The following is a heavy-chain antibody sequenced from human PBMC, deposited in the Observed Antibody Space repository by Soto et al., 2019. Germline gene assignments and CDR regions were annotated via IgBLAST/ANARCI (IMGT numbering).Heavy chain of an antibody. V-gene: IGHV4-59*01. CDR1: GYSIRRGYY. CDR3: ARDLQLAGGTVIDP. J-gene: IGHJ5*02. CDR2: IYYSGST. D-gene: IGHD1-7*01. Sequence: SSETLSLTCAVSGYSIRRGYYWSWIRQPPGKGLEWIGYIYYSGSTNYNPSLKSRVTISVDTSKNQFSLKLSSVTAADTAVYYCARDLQLAGGTVIDPWGQGTLVTVSS.